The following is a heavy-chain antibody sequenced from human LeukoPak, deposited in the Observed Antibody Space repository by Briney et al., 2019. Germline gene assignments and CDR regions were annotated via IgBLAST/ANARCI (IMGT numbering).Heavy chain of an antibody. CDR3: AKGRGYCGGDCFQYYFDY. CDR1: GFTFSSYA. Sequence: GGSLRLSCAASGFTFSSYAMSWVRQAPGKGLEWVSAISGSGGSTYYADSVKGRFTISRDNSKNTLYLQMNSLRAEDTAVYYCAKGRGYCGGDCFQYYFDYWGQGTLVTVSS. J-gene: IGHJ4*02. CDR2: ISGSGGST. D-gene: IGHD2-21*01. V-gene: IGHV3-23*01.